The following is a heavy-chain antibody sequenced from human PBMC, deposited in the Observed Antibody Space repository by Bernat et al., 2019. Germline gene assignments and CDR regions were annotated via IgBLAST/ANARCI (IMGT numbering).Heavy chain of an antibody. CDR1: GDTFSSYA. J-gene: IGHJ4*02. Sequence: QVQLVQSGAEVKKPGSSVKVSCKASGDTFSSYAISWVRQAPGQGLEWMGGIIPIFGIANYAQKFQGRVPITADKSTSTAYMELSSLGSEDRAVYCCATGLSDLGELSCFDYWGQGTLVTVSS. V-gene: IGHV1-69*17. CDR3: ATGLSDLGELSCFDY. D-gene: IGHD3-16*02. CDR2: IIPIFGIA.